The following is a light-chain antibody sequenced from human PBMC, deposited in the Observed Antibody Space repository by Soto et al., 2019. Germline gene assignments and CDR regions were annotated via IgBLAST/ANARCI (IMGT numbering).Light chain of an antibody. V-gene: IGLV1-47*01. CDR2: RND. Sequence: QSVLTQPPSASGTPGQRVTISCSGSSSNIGSNYAYWYQQLPGAAPKLIIYRNDQRPSGVPDRFSGSKSGTSASLAISGLRSEDEADYHCVAWDDSLSGPVFGGETKLTVL. CDR1: SSNIGSNY. J-gene: IGLJ2*01. CDR3: VAWDDSLSGPV.